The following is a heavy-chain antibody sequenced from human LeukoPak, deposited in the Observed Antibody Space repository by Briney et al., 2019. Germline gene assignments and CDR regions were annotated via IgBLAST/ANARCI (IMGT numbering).Heavy chain of an antibody. CDR3: AKSADTITMIPSAP. Sequence: GGSLRLSCAASGFTFSSDWMSWVRQAPGKGLEWVSAISGSGGSTYYADSVKGRFTISRDNSKNTLYLQMNSLRAEDTAVYYCAKSADTITMIPSAPWGQGTLVTVSS. J-gene: IGHJ5*02. CDR2: ISGSGGST. CDR1: GFTFSSDW. V-gene: IGHV3-23*01. D-gene: IGHD3-22*01.